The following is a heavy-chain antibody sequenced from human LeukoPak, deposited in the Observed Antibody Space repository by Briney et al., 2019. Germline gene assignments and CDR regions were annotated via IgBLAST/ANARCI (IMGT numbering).Heavy chain of an antibody. CDR2: IHYSGST. CDR1: GGSISSTTYY. J-gene: IGHJ4*02. Sequence: PSATLSLTCSVSGGSISSTTYYWAWIRQPPGKGLEWIGTIHYSGSTYYSPSLVSRVTISVDTSKNQFSLKLASVTAADTAFYYCARLGSYYDPPGYWGQGTLVTVSS. V-gene: IGHV4-39*01. D-gene: IGHD3-10*01. CDR3: ARLGSYYDPPGY.